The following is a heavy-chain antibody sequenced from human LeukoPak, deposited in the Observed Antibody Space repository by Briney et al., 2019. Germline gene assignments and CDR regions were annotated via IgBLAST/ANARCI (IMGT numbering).Heavy chain of an antibody. J-gene: IGHJ6*03. Sequence: SETLSLTCAVYGGSFSGYYWSWIRQPPGKGLEWIGEINHSGSTNYNPSLKSRVTISVDTSKNQFSLKLSSVTAADTAVYYCARHAHIAARPFESYYCYMDIWGKGTTVTVSS. D-gene: IGHD6-6*01. CDR1: GGSFSGYY. V-gene: IGHV4-34*01. CDR2: INHSGST. CDR3: ARHAHIAARPFESYYCYMDI.